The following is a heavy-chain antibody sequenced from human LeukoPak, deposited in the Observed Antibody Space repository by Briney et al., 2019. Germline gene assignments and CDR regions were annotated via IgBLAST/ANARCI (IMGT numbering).Heavy chain of an antibody. CDR3: ARGARGSEYLWYYDFWSGYYHRYYGMDV. V-gene: IGHV1-18*01. CDR2: ISAYNGNT. CDR1: GGTFSSYA. J-gene: IGHJ6*02. D-gene: IGHD3-3*01. Sequence: ASVKVSCTASGGTFSSYAISWVRQAPGQGLEWMGWISAYNGNTNYAQKLQGRVTMTTDTSTSTAYMELRSLRSDDTAVYYCARGARGSEYLWYYDFWSGYYHRYYGMDVWGQGTTVTVSS.